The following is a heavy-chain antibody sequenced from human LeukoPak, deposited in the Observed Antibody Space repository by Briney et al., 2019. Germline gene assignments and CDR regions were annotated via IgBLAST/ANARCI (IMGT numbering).Heavy chain of an antibody. V-gene: IGHV4-39*01. Sequence: PSXXLSLTCTVSGGSISSSSYSWGWIRQPRGKGVEWIGSIYYSGTNYYNPSLKSRFTISVDTSKIQFSLKLSSVAATDTAVYFCARLRFDFWSGYTHPYFDYWGQGTLVTVSS. D-gene: IGHD3-3*01. CDR3: ARLRFDFWSGYTHPYFDY. J-gene: IGHJ4*02. CDR2: IYYSGTN. CDR1: GGSISSSSYS.